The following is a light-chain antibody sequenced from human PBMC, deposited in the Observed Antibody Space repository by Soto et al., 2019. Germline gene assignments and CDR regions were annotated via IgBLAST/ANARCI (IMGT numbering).Light chain of an antibody. CDR3: QQYNNWPPWT. CDR2: GAS. Sequence: IVLTQSPGTLSLSPGESATLSCRASQSISSSYLAWYQQKPGQAPRLLIYGASTRATGIPARFSGSGSGTEFTLTISSLQSEDFAVYYCQQYNNWPPWTFAQGTKVDI. J-gene: IGKJ1*01. V-gene: IGKV3-15*01. CDR1: QSISSSY.